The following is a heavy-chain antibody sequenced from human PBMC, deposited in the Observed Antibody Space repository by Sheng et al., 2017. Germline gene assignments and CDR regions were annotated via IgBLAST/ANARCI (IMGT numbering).Heavy chain of an antibody. V-gene: IGHV4-39*07. D-gene: IGHD3-10*01. CDR1: GGSISSSTYY. J-gene: IGHJ2*01. Sequence: QLQLQESGPGLVKPSETLSLTCTVSGGSISSSTYYWGWIRQPPGKGLEWTGSIYYSGNTYYSSSLKSRVTISVDTSKNQFSLRLSSVTAADMAVYFCARDFLGGSGTYYAYFDLWGLAPWSLS. CDR2: IYYSGNT. CDR3: ARDFLGGSGTYYAYFDL.